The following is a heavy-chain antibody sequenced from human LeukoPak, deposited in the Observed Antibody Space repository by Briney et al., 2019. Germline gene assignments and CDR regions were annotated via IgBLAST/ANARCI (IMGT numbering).Heavy chain of an antibody. J-gene: IGHJ4*02. CDR2: IYYSGST. Sequence: SETLSLTCTVSGGSISSYYWSWIRQPPGKGLEWIGYIYYSGSTNYNPSLKSRVTISVDTSKNQFSLKLSSVTAADTAVYYCARDGVGRDGYNLDYFDYWGQGTLVTVSS. CDR3: ARDGVGRDGYNLDYFDY. D-gene: IGHD5-24*01. V-gene: IGHV4-59*01. CDR1: GGSISSYY.